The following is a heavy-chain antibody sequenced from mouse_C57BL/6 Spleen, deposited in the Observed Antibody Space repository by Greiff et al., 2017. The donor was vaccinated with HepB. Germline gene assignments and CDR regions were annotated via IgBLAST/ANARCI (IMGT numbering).Heavy chain of an antibody. D-gene: IGHD2-4*01. V-gene: IGHV1-22*01. J-gene: IGHJ3*01. Sequence: EVQLQQSGPELVKPGASVKMSCKASGYTFTDYNMHWVKQSHGKSLEWIGYINPNNGGTSYNQKYKGKATLTVNKSSSTAYMEIRSLTSEDSAVYSCERKSDYDCAWFAYWGQGTLVTVSA. CDR2: INPNNGGT. CDR1: GYTFTDYN. CDR3: ERKSDYDCAWFAY.